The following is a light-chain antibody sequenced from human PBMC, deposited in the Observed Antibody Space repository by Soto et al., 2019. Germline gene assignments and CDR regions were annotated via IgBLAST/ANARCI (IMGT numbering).Light chain of an antibody. CDR1: SSNIGGYNY. CDR2: DVG. Sequence: QSVLPQPASVSGSPGQSITISCTGTSSNIGGYNYVSWYQQHPGEAPKLMIYDVGSRPSGVSNRFSGSKSANTASLTISGLQAEDEADYYCSSYTGSSTEVFGTGTRSPS. CDR3: SSYTGSSTEV. J-gene: IGLJ1*01. V-gene: IGLV2-14*03.